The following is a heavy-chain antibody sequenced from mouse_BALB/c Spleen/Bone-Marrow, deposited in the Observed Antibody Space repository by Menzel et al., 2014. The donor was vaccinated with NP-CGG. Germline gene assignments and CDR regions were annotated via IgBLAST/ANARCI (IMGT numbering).Heavy chain of an antibody. CDR3: ASYRYAWYFDV. CDR1: GFNIKDTY. D-gene: IGHD2-14*01. J-gene: IGHJ1*01. Sequence: EVQLQQSGAELVKPGASVKLSCTASGFNIKDTYMHWVKQRPEQGLEWIGRIDPANGNTKYDPKFQGKATITADTSSITAYLQLSSLTSEDTAVYYCASYRYAWYFDVWGAGTTVTVPS. V-gene: IGHV14-3*02. CDR2: IDPANGNT.